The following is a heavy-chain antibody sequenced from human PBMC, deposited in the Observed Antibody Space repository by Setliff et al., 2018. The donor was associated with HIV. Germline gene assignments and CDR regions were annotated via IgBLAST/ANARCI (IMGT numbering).Heavy chain of an antibody. V-gene: IGHV1-2*06. CDR3: ARVPHLGYYDILTGYTDY. CDR1: GYTFTGYY. D-gene: IGHD3-9*01. CDR2: INPNSGGT. J-gene: IGHJ4*02. Sequence: GASVKVSCKASGYTFTGYYMHWVRQAPGQGLEWMGRINPNSGGTNYAQKFQGRVTMTRDTSISTAYMELSRLRSDDTAVYYCARVPHLGYYDILTGYTDYWGQGTLVTVSS.